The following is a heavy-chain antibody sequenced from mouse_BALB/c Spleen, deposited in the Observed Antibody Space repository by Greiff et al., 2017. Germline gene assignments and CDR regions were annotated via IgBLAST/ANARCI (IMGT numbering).Heavy chain of an antibody. CDR3: ARGQGYGSSYLDY. D-gene: IGHD1-1*01. V-gene: IGHV5-6-5*01. CDR1: GFTFSSYA. J-gene: IGHJ2*01. Sequence: DVKLVESGGGLVKPGGSLKLSCAASGFTFSSYAMSWVRQTPEKRLEWVASISSGGSTYYPDSVKGRFTISRDNARNILYLQMSSLRSEDTAMYYCARGQGYGSSYLDYWGQGTTLTVSS. CDR2: ISSGGST.